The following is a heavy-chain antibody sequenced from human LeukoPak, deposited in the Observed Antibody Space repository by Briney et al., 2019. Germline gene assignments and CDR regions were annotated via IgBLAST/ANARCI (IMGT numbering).Heavy chain of an antibody. D-gene: IGHD3-10*01. CDR2: ISWNSGSI. CDR1: GFTFDDYA. J-gene: IGHJ4*02. V-gene: IGHV3-9*01. CDR3: AKDILYGSGSAFDY. Sequence: GGSLRLSCAASGFTFDDYAMHWVRQAPGKGLEWVSGISWNSGSIGYADSVKGRFTISRDNAKNSLYLQMNSLRAEDTALYYCAKDILYGSGSAFDYWGQGTLVTVSS.